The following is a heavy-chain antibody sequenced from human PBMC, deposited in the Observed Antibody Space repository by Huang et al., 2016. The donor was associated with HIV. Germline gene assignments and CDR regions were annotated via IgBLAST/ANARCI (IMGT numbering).Heavy chain of an antibody. V-gene: IGHV3-74*01. Sequence: EVQLVESGGGLVQPGGSLRLSCAASGFTFSSYWMHWVRQVPGKGLGWVSRSNSDGSSSGYADSVKGRFTISRDNAKNTVNLQMNSLRVEDTGVYYCVRDPRIQSWLNYFDYWGQGTLVSVSS. J-gene: IGHJ4*02. CDR2: SNSDGSSS. CDR3: VRDPRIQSWLNYFDY. CDR1: GFTFSSYW. D-gene: IGHD3-22*01.